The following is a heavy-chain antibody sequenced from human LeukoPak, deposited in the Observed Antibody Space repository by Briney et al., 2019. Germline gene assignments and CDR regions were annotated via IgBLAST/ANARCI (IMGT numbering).Heavy chain of an antibody. D-gene: IGHD1-26*01. CDR3: AKGLRWAPGGWFGA. V-gene: IGHV5-51*01. CDR2: IYPDDSDT. CDR1: GYSFTSYW. Sequence: GESLKISCKGSGYSFTSYWIGWVRQMPGKGLEWMGIIYPDDSDTRYSPSFQGQVTISADESISTVYLQWSNLKASDSAIYHCAKGLRWAPGGWFGAWGPGTLVTVSS. J-gene: IGHJ5*02.